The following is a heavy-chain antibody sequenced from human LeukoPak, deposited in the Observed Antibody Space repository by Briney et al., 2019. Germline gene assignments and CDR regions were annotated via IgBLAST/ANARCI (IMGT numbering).Heavy chain of an antibody. CDR1: GFTFSDYY. J-gene: IGHJ4*02. V-gene: IGHV3-11*04. D-gene: IGHD3-16*01. Sequence: GGSLRLSCAASGFTFSDYYMSWIRQAPGKGLEWVSYLSSSGSTIYYADSVKGRFTISRDNAKNSLYLQMNSLRADDTAVYYCARVDWGAGYYFDYWGQGTLVTVSS. CDR2: LSSSGSTI. CDR3: ARVDWGAGYYFDY.